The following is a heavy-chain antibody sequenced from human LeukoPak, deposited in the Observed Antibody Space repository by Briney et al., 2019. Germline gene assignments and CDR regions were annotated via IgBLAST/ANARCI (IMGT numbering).Heavy chain of an antibody. CDR2: IYYSGST. J-gene: IGHJ4*02. Sequence: PSETLSLTCTVSGGSISSYYWSWIRQPPGKGLEWIGYIYYSGSTNYNTSLKSRVTISVDTSKNQFSLKLSSVTAADTAVYYCARRSGIYDSSGGLDYWGQGTLVTVSS. CDR1: GGSISSYY. D-gene: IGHD3-22*01. V-gene: IGHV4-59*08. CDR3: ARRSGIYDSSGGLDY.